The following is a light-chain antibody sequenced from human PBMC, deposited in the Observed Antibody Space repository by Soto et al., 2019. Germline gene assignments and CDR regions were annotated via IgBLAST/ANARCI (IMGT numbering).Light chain of an antibody. CDR3: RQYGSSPLT. CDR1: QSVSSTY. CDR2: GAS. V-gene: IGKV3-20*01. J-gene: IGKJ4*01. Sequence: EIVLTQSPGTLSLSPGETATLSCRASQSVSSTYLAWYQQKPGQAPRLLIYGASIRATDIPDRFSGSGSGTDFTLTISRLEPEDFAVYYCRQYGSSPLTFGGGTKVDIK.